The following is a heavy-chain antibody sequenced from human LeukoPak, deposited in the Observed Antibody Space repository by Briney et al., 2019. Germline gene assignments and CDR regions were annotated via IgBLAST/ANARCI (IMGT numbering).Heavy chain of an antibody. D-gene: IGHD2-15*01. CDR1: GFTFSSYS. J-gene: IGHJ6*02. V-gene: IGHV3-48*01. Sequence: GGSLRLSCAASGFTFSSYSMNWVRQAPGKGLECVSTISSSRSTISYADSVKGRFTISRDNAKNSLYLQMNSLRVEDTAVYYCARDEYCSGGRCYYYGMDVWGQGTTVTVAS. CDR2: ISSSRSTI. CDR3: ARDEYCSGGRCYYYGMDV.